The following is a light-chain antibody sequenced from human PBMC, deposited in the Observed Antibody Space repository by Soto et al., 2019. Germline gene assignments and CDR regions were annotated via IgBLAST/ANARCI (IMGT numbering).Light chain of an antibody. V-gene: IGKV3-20*01. CDR3: QQYGSSPFIT. CDR1: QSVSSSY. J-gene: IGKJ5*01. CDR2: GAS. Sequence: EIVLTQSPGTLSLSPLEIATLSFMAIQSVSSSYLAWYQQKPGQAPRLLIYGASSRATGIPDRFSGSGSGTDFTLTISRLEPEDFAVYYCQQYGSSPFITFGQGTRLEIK.